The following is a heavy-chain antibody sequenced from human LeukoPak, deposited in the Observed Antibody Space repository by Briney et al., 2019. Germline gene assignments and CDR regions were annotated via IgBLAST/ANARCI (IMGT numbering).Heavy chain of an antibody. J-gene: IGHJ4*02. CDR1: GYTFTGYY. CDR3: ARERESAVYLETCDY. D-gene: IGHD1-20*01. CDR2: INPNSGGT. V-gene: IGHV1-2*02. Sequence: GASVKVSCKASGYTFTGYYIHWVRQAPGQGLEWMGWINPNSGGTNYAQKFQGRVTMTTDTSTSTAYMELRSLRSDDTAVYYCARERESAVYLETCDYWGQGTLVTVSS.